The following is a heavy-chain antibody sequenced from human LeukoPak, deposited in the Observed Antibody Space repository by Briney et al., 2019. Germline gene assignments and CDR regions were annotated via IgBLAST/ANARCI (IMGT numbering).Heavy chain of an antibody. J-gene: IGHJ5*02. D-gene: IGHD3-10*01. CDR2: IYYSGST. CDR1: GGSISSGGYY. Sequence: SQTLSLTCTVSGGSISSGGYYWSWIRQHPGKGLEWIGYIYYSGSTNYNPSLKSRVTISVDTSKNQFSLKLSSVTAADTAVYYCARYRLVYGSGSYYTSNWFDPWGQGTLATVSS. V-gene: IGHV4-31*03. CDR3: ARYRLVYGSGSYYTSNWFDP.